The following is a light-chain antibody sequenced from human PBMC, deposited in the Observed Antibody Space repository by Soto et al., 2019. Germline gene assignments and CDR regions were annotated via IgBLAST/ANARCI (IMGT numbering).Light chain of an antibody. CDR2: DAS. J-gene: IGKJ5*01. V-gene: IGKV3-20*01. CDR3: QQYGSSLSIT. CDR1: RSLSSDY. Sequence: IVLMQSPDTLSLSPGERAILSCRASRSLSSDYLAWYQQKPGQAPRLLIYDASTRAAGIPARFSGSGSETDFTLTISILEPEDFAVYYCQQYGSSLSITFGQGTRLEIK.